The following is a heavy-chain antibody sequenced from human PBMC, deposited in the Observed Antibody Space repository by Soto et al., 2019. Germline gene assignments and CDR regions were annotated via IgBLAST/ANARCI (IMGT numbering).Heavy chain of an antibody. CDR3: AKDSRDYSPYGMDV. J-gene: IGHJ6*02. V-gene: IGHV3-30*18. CDR1: GFTFSSYG. CDR2: ISYDGSNK. D-gene: IGHD4-17*01. Sequence: PGGSLRLSCAASGFTFSSYGMHWVRQAPGKGLEWVAVISYDGSNKYYADSVKGRFTISRDNSKNTLYLQMNSLRAEDTAVYYCAKDSRDYSPYGMDVWGQGTTVTVSS.